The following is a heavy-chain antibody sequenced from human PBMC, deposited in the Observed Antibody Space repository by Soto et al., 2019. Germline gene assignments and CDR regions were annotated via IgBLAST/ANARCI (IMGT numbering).Heavy chain of an antibody. CDR2: IYYSGST. V-gene: IGHV4-59*01. J-gene: IGHJ4*02. Sequence: ASETLSLTCTVSGGSISSYYWSWIRQPPGKGLEWIGYIYYSGSTNYNPSLKSRVTISVDTSKNQFSLKLSSVTAADTAVYYCARGSSGWYLYYFDYWGQGTLVTVSS. D-gene: IGHD6-19*01. CDR3: ARGSSGWYLYYFDY. CDR1: GGSISSYY.